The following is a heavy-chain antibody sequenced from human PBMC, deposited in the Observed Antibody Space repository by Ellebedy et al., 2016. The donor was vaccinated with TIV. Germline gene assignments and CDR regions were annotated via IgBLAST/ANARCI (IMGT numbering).Heavy chain of an antibody. CDR1: GFTFSSYA. CDR2: ISYDGSTQ. V-gene: IGHV3-30*01. CDR3: VRGDFSSGWQN. D-gene: IGHD6-19*01. Sequence: PGGSLRLSCAASGFTFSSYAMHWVRQAPGKGLEWVTVISYDGSTQYYADSVKGRFTISRDNSKSTLYLQMNSLREEDTAVYYCVRGDFSSGWQNWGQGSLVAVSS. J-gene: IGHJ4*02.